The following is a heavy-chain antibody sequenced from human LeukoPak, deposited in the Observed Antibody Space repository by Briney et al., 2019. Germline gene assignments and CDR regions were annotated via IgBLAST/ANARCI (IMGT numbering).Heavy chain of an antibody. Sequence: SSETLSLTCAVYGGSFSGYYWSWIRQPPGKGLEWIGEVNHSGSTNYNPSLKSRVTISVDTSKNQFSLKLSSVTAADTAVYYCARVRHYYGSAPWGQGTLVTVSS. CDR3: ARVRHYYGSAP. CDR2: VNHSGST. J-gene: IGHJ5*02. CDR1: GGSFSGYY. V-gene: IGHV4-34*01. D-gene: IGHD3-10*01.